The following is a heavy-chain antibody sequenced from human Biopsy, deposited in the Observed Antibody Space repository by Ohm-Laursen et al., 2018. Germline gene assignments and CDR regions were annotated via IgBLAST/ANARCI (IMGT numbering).Heavy chain of an antibody. J-gene: IGHJ4*02. D-gene: IGHD3-3*01. CDR1: GDSISIYY. V-gene: IGHV4-59*07. CDR2: FYYSGST. CDR3: TRARIKTSGVLIPETYYFDS. Sequence: SDTLSLTWNVSGDSISIYYWSWIRQPPGKGLEWIGNFYYSGSTNYNPSLKSRITMSLDRSKSQVSLRMNSVTAADTAVYYSTRARIKTSGVLIPETYYFDSWGQGTLVTVSS.